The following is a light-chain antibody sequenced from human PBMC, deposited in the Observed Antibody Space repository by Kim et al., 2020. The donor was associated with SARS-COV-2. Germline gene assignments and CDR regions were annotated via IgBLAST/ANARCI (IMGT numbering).Light chain of an antibody. CDR3: YSAADNNLVV. CDR2: KDS. Sequence: VSPGQTARITCSGDVLAKKYARWFQQKPGQAPVLVIYKDSERPSGIPGRFSGSSSGTTVTLTISGAQVEDEADYYCYSAADNNLVVFGGGTQLTVL. J-gene: IGLJ3*02. V-gene: IGLV3-27*01. CDR1: VLAKKY.